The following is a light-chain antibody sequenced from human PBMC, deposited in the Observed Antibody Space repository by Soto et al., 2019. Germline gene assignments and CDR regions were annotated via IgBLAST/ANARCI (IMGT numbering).Light chain of an antibody. J-gene: IGKJ4*01. CDR2: SAS. CDR1: QSIDNY. V-gene: IGKV1-39*01. CDR3: QQSITAPLT. Sequence: DIQMTQSPSSLSASVGDRVTITCRASQSIDNYLNWYQQKSGKAPQLLIYSASHLQSRVPSRFSGGGYGTDFILTISSLQPEDSAIYFCQQSITAPLTFGGGTKVEIK.